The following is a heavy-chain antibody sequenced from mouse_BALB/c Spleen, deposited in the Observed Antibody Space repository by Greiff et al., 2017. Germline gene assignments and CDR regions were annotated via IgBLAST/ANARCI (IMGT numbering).Heavy chain of an antibody. J-gene: IGHJ3*01. Sequence: QVQLKQSGAELMKPGASVKISCKATGYTFSSYWIEWVKQRPGHGLEWIGEILPGSGSTNYNEKFKGKATFTADTSSNTAYMQLSSLTSEDSAVYYCARLVPAFAYWGQGTLVTVSA. CDR3: ARLVPAFAY. CDR1: GYTFSSYW. V-gene: IGHV1-9*01. CDR2: ILPGSGST.